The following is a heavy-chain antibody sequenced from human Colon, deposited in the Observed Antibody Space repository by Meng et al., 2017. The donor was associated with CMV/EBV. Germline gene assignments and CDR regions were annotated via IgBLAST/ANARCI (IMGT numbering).Heavy chain of an antibody. CDR2: IIPMLDMA. Sequence: SCKASGGTFGTYGINWVRQAPGQGLEGMGRIIPMLDMATYAQKFQGRVTLVADKSTSTVYMELGSLRFEDTATYYCAGGDNLTGDDSWGQGTLVTVSS. CDR1: GGTFGTYG. D-gene: IGHD1-20*01. V-gene: IGHV1-69*04. CDR3: AGGDNLTGDDS. J-gene: IGHJ4*02.